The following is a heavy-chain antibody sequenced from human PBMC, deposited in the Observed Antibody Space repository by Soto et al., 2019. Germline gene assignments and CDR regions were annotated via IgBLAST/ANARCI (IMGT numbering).Heavy chain of an antibody. V-gene: IGHV4-34*01. CDR2: INHSGST. D-gene: IGHD2-15*01. J-gene: IGHJ5*02. CDR3: ARVGRYCSGGSCYYPNNWFDP. CDR1: GGSFSGYY. Sequence: SETLSLTCAVYGGSFSGYYWSWIRQPPGKGLEWIGEINHSGSTNYNPSLKSRVTISVDTSKNQFSLKLSSVTAADTAVYYCARVGRYCSGGSCYYPNNWFDPWGQGTLVTVSS.